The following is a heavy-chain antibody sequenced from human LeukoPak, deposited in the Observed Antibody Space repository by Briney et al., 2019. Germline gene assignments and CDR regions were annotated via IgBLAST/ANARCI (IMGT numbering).Heavy chain of an antibody. J-gene: IGHJ6*03. V-gene: IGHV1-69*05. CDR3: ARDSLSSYGYMDV. Sequence: SVKVSCKASGATFNSYVFSWVRQAPGQGLEWMGGIIPVSGTANYAQKFQGRLTITTDESSRTAYMELRSLRSEDTAVYYCARDSLSSYGYMDVWGKGTTVTVSS. CDR2: IIPVSGTA. CDR1: GATFNSYV. D-gene: IGHD6-6*01.